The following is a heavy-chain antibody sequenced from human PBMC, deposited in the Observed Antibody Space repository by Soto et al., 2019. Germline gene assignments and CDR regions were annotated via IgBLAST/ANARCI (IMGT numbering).Heavy chain of an antibody. Sequence: SVKVSCKASGGTFSSYAISWVRQAPGQGLEWMGGIIPIFGTANYAQKFQGRVTITADESTSTAYMELSSLRSEDTAVYYCARSYDILTRSTYFDYWGQGTLVTVSS. CDR3: ARSYDILTRSTYFDY. V-gene: IGHV1-69*13. D-gene: IGHD3-9*01. CDR2: IIPIFGTA. J-gene: IGHJ4*02. CDR1: GGTFSSYA.